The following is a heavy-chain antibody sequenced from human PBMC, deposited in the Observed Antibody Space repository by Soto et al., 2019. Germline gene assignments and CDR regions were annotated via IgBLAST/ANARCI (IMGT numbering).Heavy chain of an antibody. CDR3: ARMIFGRTGEYYFDY. V-gene: IGHV2-70*17. Sequence: SGPTLVNPTQTLTLTCTFSGFSLSTSRMSVAWIRQPPGKALEWLARIDWDDAKFFNTSLKTRLTVSKDTSKNQVVLALTNMDPVDSGTYYCARMIFGRTGEYYFDYWGQGILVTVSP. CDR1: GFSLSTSRMS. CDR2: IDWDDAK. D-gene: IGHD3-10*01. J-gene: IGHJ4*02.